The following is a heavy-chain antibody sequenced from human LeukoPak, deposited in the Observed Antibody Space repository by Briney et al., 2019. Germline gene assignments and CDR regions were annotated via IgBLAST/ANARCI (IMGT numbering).Heavy chain of an antibody. CDR1: GLTVSSNY. V-gene: IGHV3-66*01. J-gene: IGHJ4*02. CDR3: ARGCSSTSCQHFDY. Sequence: GGSLRLSCAASGLTVSSNYMSWVRQAPGKGLEWVSVIYSGGSTYYADSVKGRFTISRDNSKNTLYLQMNSLRAEDTAVYYCARGCSSTSCQHFDYWGQGTLVTVSS. CDR2: IYSGGST. D-gene: IGHD2-2*01.